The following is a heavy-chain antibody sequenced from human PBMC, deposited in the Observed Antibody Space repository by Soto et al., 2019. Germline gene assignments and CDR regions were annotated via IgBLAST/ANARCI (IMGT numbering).Heavy chain of an antibody. CDR1: GFTFSDFE. V-gene: IGHV3-30-3*01. J-gene: IGHJ4*02. CDR2: ISYDGSNQ. D-gene: IGHD1-7*01. CDR3: ARRTGTAPRFDY. Sequence: QVQLVESGGGVVQPGRSLRLSCSASGFTFSDFERYWVRQAPGKGLDWVSFISYDGSNQYYSGSVKGRFTVSRDNSKNTLFLLMNSLRPEDTAVYFCARRTGTAPRFDYWGQGTLVTVSS.